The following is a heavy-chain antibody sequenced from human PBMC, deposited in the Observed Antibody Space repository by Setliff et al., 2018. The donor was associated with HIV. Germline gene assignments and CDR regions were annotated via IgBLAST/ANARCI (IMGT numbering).Heavy chain of an antibody. D-gene: IGHD3-10*01. Sequence: SETLSLTCTVSGGSINSHYWSWIRQPPGKGLEWIGYSHYGGSPHYNPSLKSRVTISVDTSKNQFSLKLSSVTAADTAVYYCARGAITMVRSPYYMDVWGKGTTVTVSS. CDR3: ARGAITMVRSPYYMDV. CDR2: SHYGGSP. J-gene: IGHJ6*03. V-gene: IGHV4-59*11. CDR1: GGSINSHY.